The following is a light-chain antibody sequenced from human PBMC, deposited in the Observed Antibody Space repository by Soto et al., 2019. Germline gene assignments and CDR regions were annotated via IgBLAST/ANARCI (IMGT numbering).Light chain of an antibody. V-gene: IGKV1-5*01. CDR3: QQYYRSCT. J-gene: IGKJ2*02. CDR2: DAS. Sequence: DIPLTQSPSTLSASVGDRVTITCRASQSVTDWLAWYQQKPGKDPKLLIYDASSLQSGVPSRFSGSGSGTEFSLTISSLQPDDFATYYCQQYYRSCTFGQGTKVEIK. CDR1: QSVTDW.